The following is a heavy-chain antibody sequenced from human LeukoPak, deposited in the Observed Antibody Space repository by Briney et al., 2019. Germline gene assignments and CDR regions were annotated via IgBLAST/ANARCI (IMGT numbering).Heavy chain of an antibody. CDR3: ARITNYALFASYYYYMDV. J-gene: IGHJ6*03. CDR2: ISSSNSYI. CDR1: GFTFSSYS. D-gene: IGHD4/OR15-4a*01. V-gene: IGHV3-21*01. Sequence: GGSPRLSCAASGFTFSSYSMNWVRQAPGKGLEWVSFISSSNSYIYYADSVKGRFTISRDNAKNSLYLQMNSLRAEDTAVYYCARITNYALFASYYYYMDVWGKGTMVTVSS.